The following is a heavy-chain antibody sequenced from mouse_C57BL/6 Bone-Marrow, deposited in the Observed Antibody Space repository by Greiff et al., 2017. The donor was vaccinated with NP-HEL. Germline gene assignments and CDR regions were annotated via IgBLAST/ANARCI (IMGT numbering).Heavy chain of an antibody. CDR2: IRNGGGST. Sequence: DVQLVESGGGLVQPGGSLKLSCAASGFTFSDYYMYWVRQTPEKRLEWVAYIRNGGGSTYYPDTVKGRFTISRDNAKNTLYLQMSRLKSEDTAMYYCARPPNYGSSYWYFDVWGTGTTVTVSS. CDR1: GFTFSDYY. CDR3: ARPPNYGSSYWYFDV. J-gene: IGHJ1*03. D-gene: IGHD1-1*01. V-gene: IGHV5-12*01.